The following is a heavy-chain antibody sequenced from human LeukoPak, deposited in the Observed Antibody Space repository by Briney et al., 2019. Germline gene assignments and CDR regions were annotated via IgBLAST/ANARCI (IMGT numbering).Heavy chain of an antibody. CDR2: IYYSGST. CDR1: GGSISSSSYY. Sequence: PSETLSLTCTVSGGSISSSSYYCGWIRQPPGKGLEWIGSIYYSGSTYYNPSLKSRVTISVDTSKNQFSLKLSSVTAADTAVYYCARRWVGLRMGFDPWGQGTLVTVSS. V-gene: IGHV4-39*01. D-gene: IGHD1-26*01. J-gene: IGHJ5*02. CDR3: ARRWVGLRMGFDP.